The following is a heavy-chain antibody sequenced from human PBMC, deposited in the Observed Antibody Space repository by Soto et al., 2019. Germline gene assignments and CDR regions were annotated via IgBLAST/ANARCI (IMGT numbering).Heavy chain of an antibody. CDR1: GGSFSGYY. Sequence: SETLSLTCAVYGGSFSGYYWSWIRQPPGKGLEWIGEINHSGSTNYNPSLKSRVTISVDTSKNQFSLKLSSVTAADTAVYYCARGRYSSSWYLNWFDPWGQGTLVTVS. V-gene: IGHV4-34*01. D-gene: IGHD6-13*01. J-gene: IGHJ5*02. CDR2: INHSGST. CDR3: ARGRYSSSWYLNWFDP.